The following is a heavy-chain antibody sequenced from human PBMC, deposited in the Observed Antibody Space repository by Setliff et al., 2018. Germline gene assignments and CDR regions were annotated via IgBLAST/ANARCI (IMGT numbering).Heavy chain of an antibody. D-gene: IGHD1-26*01. CDR3: ARALSGSSRIYYFDY. J-gene: IGHJ4*02. CDR1: GGAFRGYD. V-gene: IGHV4-34*01. Sequence: SETRSLTCAVYGGAFRGYDGSWIRQPPGKGLEWIGEIKHSGSTNYNPSLKSRVTISVDTSKNQFSLKLSSVTAADTAVYYCARALSGSSRIYYFDYWGQGTLVTVSS. CDR2: IKHSGST.